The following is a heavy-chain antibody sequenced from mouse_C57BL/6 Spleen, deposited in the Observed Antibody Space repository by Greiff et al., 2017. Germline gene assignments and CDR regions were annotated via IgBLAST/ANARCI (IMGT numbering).Heavy chain of an antibody. D-gene: IGHD2-5*01. CDR1: GYSITSGYY. J-gene: IGHJ4*01. Sequence: EVHLVESGPGLVKPSQSLSLTCSVTGYSITSGYYWNWIRQFPGNKLEWMGYISYDGSNNYNPSLKNRISITRDTSKNQFFLKLNSVTTEDTATYYCARDSNYVDAMDDWGQGTSVTVSS. CDR3: ARDSNYVDAMDD. V-gene: IGHV3-6*01. CDR2: ISYDGSN.